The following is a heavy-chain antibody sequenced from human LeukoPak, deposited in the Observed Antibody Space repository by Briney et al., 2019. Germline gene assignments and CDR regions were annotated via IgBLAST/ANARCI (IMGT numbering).Heavy chain of an antibody. CDR1: GYTFTSYY. J-gene: IGHJ5*02. Sequence: ASVTVSFTASGYTFTSYYMHWVRQAPGQGLEWMGIINPSGGSTSYAQKFQGRVTMTRDMSTSTDYMELSSLRSEDTAVYYCARDNSVGDTAWWFDPWGQGTLVTVSS. CDR3: ARDNSVGDTAWWFDP. V-gene: IGHV1-46*01. CDR2: INPSGGST. D-gene: IGHD1-26*01.